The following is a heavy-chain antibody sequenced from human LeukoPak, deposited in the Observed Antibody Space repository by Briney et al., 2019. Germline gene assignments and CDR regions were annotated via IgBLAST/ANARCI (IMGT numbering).Heavy chain of an antibody. V-gene: IGHV3-33*01. CDR3: AREGSVLRYFEAIDY. CDR2: IWYDGSNK. Sequence: GRSLRLSCAASGFTFSSYGMHWVRQAPGKGLEWVAVIWYDGSNKYYADSVKGRFTISRDNSKNTLYLQMNSLRAEDTAVYHCAREGSVLRYFEAIDYWGQGTLVTVSS. D-gene: IGHD3-9*01. CDR1: GFTFSSYG. J-gene: IGHJ4*02.